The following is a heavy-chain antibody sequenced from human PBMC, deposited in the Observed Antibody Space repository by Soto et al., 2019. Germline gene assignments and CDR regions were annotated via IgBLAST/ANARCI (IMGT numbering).Heavy chain of an antibody. Sequence: QVQLVQSGSEVKKPGASVRVSCQTSAYTFTNYAVSWVRQAPGQGLEWMGWIIGDNGNTIYAQKFQGRVTMTTDTCTRKNYMELRSLRSDDTAVYYCATGLLGYCSGGSCYSDSWGQGNLVPVSS. CDR1: AYTFTNYA. D-gene: IGHD2-15*01. J-gene: IGHJ4*02. V-gene: IGHV1-18*01. CDR3: ATGLLGYCSGGSCYSDS. CDR2: IIGDNGNT.